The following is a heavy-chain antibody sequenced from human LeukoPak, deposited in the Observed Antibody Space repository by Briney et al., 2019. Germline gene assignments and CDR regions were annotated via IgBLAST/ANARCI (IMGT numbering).Heavy chain of an antibody. Sequence: GGSLRLSCAASGFTFSSYFIHWVRQAPGKGLEWVAVISFDGSNKYYADSVKGRFTISRDNSKNTLYLQMNSLRGEDTAVYYCARDFCSSTSCLRLDYWGQGTLVTVSS. CDR1: GFTFSSYF. CDR3: ARDFCSSTSCLRLDY. J-gene: IGHJ4*02. D-gene: IGHD2-2*01. CDR2: ISFDGSNK. V-gene: IGHV3-30-3*01.